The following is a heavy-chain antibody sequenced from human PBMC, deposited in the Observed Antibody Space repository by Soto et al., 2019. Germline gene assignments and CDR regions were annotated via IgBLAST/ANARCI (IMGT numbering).Heavy chain of an antibody. CDR1: GFTVSSNY. D-gene: IGHD6-19*01. CDR3: ARRGGGWFPYYFDY. V-gene: IGHV3-66*01. Sequence: EVQLVESGGGLVQPGGSLRLSCAASGFTVSSNYMSWVRQAPGKGLEWVSVIYSGGSTYYADSVKGRFTISRDNSKNTLYLQRNSLRAEDTAVYYCARRGGGWFPYYFDYWGQGTLVTVSS. CDR2: IYSGGST. J-gene: IGHJ4*02.